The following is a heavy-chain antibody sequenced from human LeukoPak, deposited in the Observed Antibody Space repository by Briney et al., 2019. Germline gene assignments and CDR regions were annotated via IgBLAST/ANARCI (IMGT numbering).Heavy chain of an antibody. CDR3: AKDQLTGGYNYGYGTFDI. CDR1: GFTFSTNA. CDR2: ISGRDGYT. J-gene: IGHJ3*02. V-gene: IGHV3-23*01. Sequence: GGSLRLSCLTSGFTFSTNAMSWVRQAPGKGLEWVSIISGRDGYTHYADAVKGRSTISRDNSKNTLYLQMNSLRAEDTAVYYCAKDQLTGGYNYGYGTFDILGQGTMVTVSS. D-gene: IGHD5-18*01.